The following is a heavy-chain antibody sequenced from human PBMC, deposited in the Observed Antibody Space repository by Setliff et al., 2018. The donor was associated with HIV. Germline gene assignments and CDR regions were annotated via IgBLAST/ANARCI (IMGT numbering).Heavy chain of an antibody. CDR2: IYNSGIT. V-gene: IGHV4-4*09. CDR3: ARVGASGVPSTMDYYYYMDV. Sequence: SETLSLTCTVSGGSISSYYWSWIRQPPGKGLEWIGYIYNSGITSYHPSLKSRVTISEDTSKNQFSLKLISVTAADTAVYYCARVGASGVPSTMDYYYYMDVWGKGTTVTVSS. CDR1: GGSISSYY. J-gene: IGHJ6*03. D-gene: IGHD3-10*01.